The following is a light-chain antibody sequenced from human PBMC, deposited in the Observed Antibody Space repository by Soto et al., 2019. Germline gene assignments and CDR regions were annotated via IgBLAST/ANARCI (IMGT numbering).Light chain of an antibody. J-gene: IGKJ1*01. CDR3: QPYNNLPLT. CDR1: QSVSSN. V-gene: IGKV3-15*01. CDR2: GAS. Sequence: EIVMTQSPATLSVSPGERATLSCRASQSVSSNLAWYQQKPGQAPRLLIYGASTRATGIPARFSGSGSGTEFTLTISSLQSEDFAVYYFQPYNNLPLTFGHGTQVQIK.